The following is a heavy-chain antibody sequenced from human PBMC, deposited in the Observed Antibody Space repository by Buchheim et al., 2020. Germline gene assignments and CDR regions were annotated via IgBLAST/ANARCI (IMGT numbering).Heavy chain of an antibody. CDR1: GFTFSSYA. D-gene: IGHD2-21*01. J-gene: IGHJ6*02. CDR3: ARDLWVVIAMSNYYGMDV. Sequence: QVQLVESGGGVVQPGRSLRLSCAASGFTFSSYAMHWVRQAPGKGLEWVAVISYDGSNKYYADSVKGRFTISRDNSKNTLYLQMNSLRAEDTAVYYCARDLWVVIAMSNYYGMDVWGQGTT. CDR2: ISYDGSNK. V-gene: IGHV3-30*04.